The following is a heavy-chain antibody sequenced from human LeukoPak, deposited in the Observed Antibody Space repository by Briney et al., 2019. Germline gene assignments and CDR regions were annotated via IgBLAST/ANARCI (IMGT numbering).Heavy chain of an antibody. CDR2: ISAYNGNT. V-gene: IGHV1-18*01. CDR1: GYTFTIYG. J-gene: IGHJ3*02. Sequence: GASVKVSCKASGYTFTIYGISWVRQAPGQGLEWMGWISAYNGNTNYAQKLQGRVTMTTDTSTSTAYMELRSLRSDDTAVYYCASYCSGGSCQGYDAFDIWGQGTMVTVSS. D-gene: IGHD2-15*01. CDR3: ASYCSGGSCQGYDAFDI.